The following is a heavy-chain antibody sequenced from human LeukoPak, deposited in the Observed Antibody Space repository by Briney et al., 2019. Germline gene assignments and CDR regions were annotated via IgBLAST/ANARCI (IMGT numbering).Heavy chain of an antibody. CDR1: GFTFSSYA. CDR2: ISGGGGST. J-gene: IGHJ4*02. Sequence: GSLSLSCAASGFTFSSYAMSWVRQAPGKGLEWVSAISGGGGSTYYADSVKGRFTISRDNSKNTLYLQMNSLRAEDTAVYYCAKDQDSSSSTVGWGQGTLVTVSS. D-gene: IGHD6-13*01. V-gene: IGHV3-23*01. CDR3: AKDQDSSSSTVG.